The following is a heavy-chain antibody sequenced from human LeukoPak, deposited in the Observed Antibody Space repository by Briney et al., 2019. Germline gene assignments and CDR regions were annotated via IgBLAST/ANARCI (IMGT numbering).Heavy chain of an antibody. D-gene: IGHD3-9*01. Sequence: GGSLRLSCAASGFTFSNYAMNWVRQARGKGLEWVSSISGSGGTTYYADSVKGRFTISRDNSKNTLYQQMNSLRAEDTAVYYCAKVRYVGYYFDTWGQGTLVTVSS. J-gene: IGHJ4*02. CDR1: GFTFSNYA. CDR3: AKVRYVGYYFDT. CDR2: ISGSGGTT. V-gene: IGHV3-23*01.